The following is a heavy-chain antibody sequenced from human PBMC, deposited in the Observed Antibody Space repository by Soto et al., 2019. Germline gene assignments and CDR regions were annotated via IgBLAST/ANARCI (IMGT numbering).Heavy chain of an antibody. J-gene: IGHJ6*02. Sequence: QVQLVESGGGVVQPGRSLRLSCAASGFTFSSYAMHWVRQAPGKGLEWVAVISYDGSNKYYADSVKGRFTISRDNSKNTLYLQMNSLRAEDTAVYYCARERITMVRAEGGMDVWGQGTTVTVSS. V-gene: IGHV3-30-3*01. CDR1: GFTFSSYA. CDR3: ARERITMVRAEGGMDV. CDR2: ISYDGSNK. D-gene: IGHD3-10*01.